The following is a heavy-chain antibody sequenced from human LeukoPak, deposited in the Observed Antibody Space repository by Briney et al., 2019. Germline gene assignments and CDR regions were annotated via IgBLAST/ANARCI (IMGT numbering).Heavy chain of an antibody. D-gene: IGHD1-26*01. CDR2: IYYNGST. Sequence: PSETLSLTCTVSGGSISTTSYYWGWIRQPPGKGLEWIGNIYYNGSTYYNPSLKSRVTISLDTSRNQFSLKLSSVTAADTAVYYCARHSGRYYNFDYWGQGILVTVSS. J-gene: IGHJ4*02. CDR1: GGSISTTSYY. V-gene: IGHV4-39*07. CDR3: ARHSGRYYNFDY.